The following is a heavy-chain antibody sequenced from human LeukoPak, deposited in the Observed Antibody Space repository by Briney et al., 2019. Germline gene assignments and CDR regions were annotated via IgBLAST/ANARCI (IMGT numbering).Heavy chain of an antibody. D-gene: IGHD3-22*01. Sequence: SETLSLTCTVSGGSISSYYWSWIRQPAGKGLEWIGRIYTSGSTYYNPSLKSRVTISVDTSKNQFSLKLSSVTAADTAVYYCARGLTYYYDSSGFPPDWFDPWGQGTLVTVSS. CDR1: GGSISSYY. CDR2: IYTSGST. J-gene: IGHJ5*02. V-gene: IGHV4-4*07. CDR3: ARGLTYYYDSSGFPPDWFDP.